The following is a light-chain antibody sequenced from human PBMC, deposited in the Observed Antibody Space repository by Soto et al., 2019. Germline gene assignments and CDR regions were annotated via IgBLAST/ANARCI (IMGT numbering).Light chain of an antibody. CDR1: SSDVGGYKY. Sequence: QSALTQPASVSGSPGQSITISCTGTSSDVGGYKYVSWYQQHPGTAPKLMIYDVSNRPSGVSNRFSGSKSGNTASLTISGLQAEDEADYYCSSYTISSADVFGTGTKLTVL. J-gene: IGLJ1*01. V-gene: IGLV2-14*01. CDR3: SSYTISSADV. CDR2: DVS.